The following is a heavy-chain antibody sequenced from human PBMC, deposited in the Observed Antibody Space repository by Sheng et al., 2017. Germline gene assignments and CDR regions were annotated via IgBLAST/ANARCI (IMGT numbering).Heavy chain of an antibody. Sequence: EVQLLESGGGLVQPGGSLRLSCAASGFTFSSYAMSWVRQAPGKGLEWVSAISGSGGSTYYADFVKGRFTISRDNSKNTLYLQMNSLRAEDTALYYCAKHPSQWELLDYFDYWGQGTLVTVSS. V-gene: IGHV3-23*01. CDR2: ISGSGGST. CDR3: AKHPSQWELLDYFDY. J-gene: IGHJ4*02. D-gene: IGHD1-26*01. CDR1: GFTFSSYA.